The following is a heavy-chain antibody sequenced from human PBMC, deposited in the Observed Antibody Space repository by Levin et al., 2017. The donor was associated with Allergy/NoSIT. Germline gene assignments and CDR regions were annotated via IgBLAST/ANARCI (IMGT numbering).Heavy chain of an antibody. CDR3: ARGGPPNYDYNWGSYRDGYSDY. CDR1: GFTFGDYA. J-gene: IGHJ4*02. CDR2: IRNKAHGGTT. Sequence: GESLKISCPGSGFTFGDYAMSWVRQAPRKGLEWVGFIRNKAHGGTTEYAASVKGRLTISRDDSKSIAYLQMNSLKTEDTAVYFCARGGPPNYDYNWGSYRDGYSDYWGQGTLVTVSS. V-gene: IGHV3-49*04. D-gene: IGHD3-16*02.